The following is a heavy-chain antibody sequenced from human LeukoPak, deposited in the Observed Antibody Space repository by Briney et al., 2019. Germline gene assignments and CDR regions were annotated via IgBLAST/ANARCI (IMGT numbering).Heavy chain of an antibody. Sequence: GGSLRLSCAASGFTSNDYAMHWVRQAPGKGLEWVSGITWDSGTIGYADSVKGRFTTSRDNAKNSLHLQMNSLRPEDTAFYYCTKDILPGGLGYWGQGTLVTVSS. V-gene: IGHV3-9*02. CDR2: ITWDSGTI. D-gene: IGHD3-10*01. CDR3: TKDILPGGLGY. CDR1: GFTSNDYA. J-gene: IGHJ4*02.